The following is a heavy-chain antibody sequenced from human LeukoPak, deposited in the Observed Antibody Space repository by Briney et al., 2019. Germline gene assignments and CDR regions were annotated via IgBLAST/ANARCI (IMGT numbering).Heavy chain of an antibody. D-gene: IGHD3-16*01. CDR2: INPSGGTT. V-gene: IGHV1-46*01. Sequence: ASVKVSCKASGYTFAKFYIHWVRQAPGQGLEWMGIINPSGGTTSYAQKFQGRVSMTRDTSTSTVSMELSSLRSEDTAVYYCARDNRGERTPGWGYGGFDIWGQGTMVSVS. CDR3: ARDNRGERTPGWGYGGFDI. J-gene: IGHJ3*02. CDR1: GYTFAKFY.